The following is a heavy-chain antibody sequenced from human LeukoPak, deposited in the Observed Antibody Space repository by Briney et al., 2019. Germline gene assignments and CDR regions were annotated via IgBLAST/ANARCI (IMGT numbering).Heavy chain of an antibody. J-gene: IGHJ6*03. Sequence: GGSLRLSCAASGFTFSSYSMNWVRQAPGKGLEWVSYISSRSSPIYYADSVKGRFTISRDNAKNSLYLQMNGLRAEDTAVYYCARNYGDFGRYYYMDVWGKGTTVTVSS. CDR2: ISSRSSPI. D-gene: IGHD4-17*01. CDR1: GFTFSSYS. V-gene: IGHV3-48*04. CDR3: ARNYGDFGRYYYMDV.